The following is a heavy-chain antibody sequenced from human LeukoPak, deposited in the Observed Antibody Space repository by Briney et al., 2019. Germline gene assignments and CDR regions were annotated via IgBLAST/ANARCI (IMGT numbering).Heavy chain of an antibody. V-gene: IGHV3-73*01. CDR3: TRDSGTYNWFDP. CDR2: IDKKDKGYATAT. D-gene: IGHD1-26*01. J-gene: IGHJ5*02. CDR1: GFTFSGSA. Sequence: PGGSLKLSCAASGFTFSGSAIHWVRQSSGKGLEWVGQIDKKDKGYATATAYAASVTGRFTISRDDSINTAYLQMKSLRTEDTAPYYCTRDSGTYNWFDPWGQGTLVTVSS.